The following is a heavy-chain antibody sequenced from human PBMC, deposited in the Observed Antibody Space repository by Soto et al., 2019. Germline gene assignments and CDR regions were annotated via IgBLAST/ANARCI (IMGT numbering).Heavy chain of an antibody. V-gene: IGHV3-15*01. D-gene: IGHD2-8*01. J-gene: IGHJ3*01. Sequence: GGSLRLSCAASGFNLNNAWVSWVRQAPGKGLEWIGHIKSETDSGTTDYAAPVKGRFTISRDGSDNTLYLQMNSLKTEDTALYYCTTTVLMVHANAPASNFDVWGQGTMVTVSS. CDR3: TTTVLMVHANAPASNFDV. CDR1: GFNLNNAW. CDR2: IKSETDSGTT.